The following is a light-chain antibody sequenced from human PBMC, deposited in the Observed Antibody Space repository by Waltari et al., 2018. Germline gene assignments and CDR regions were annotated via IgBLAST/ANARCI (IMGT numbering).Light chain of an antibody. J-gene: IGKJ4*01. Sequence: DIQMTQSPSSVSASVGDRVTITCRAGQGISSWLAWSQPKPGKAPKHLIYAASSLQSRGPSRFSGSGSGTDFTLTISSLQPEDFATYYCQQANSFPPLTFGGGTKVEIK. CDR3: QQANSFPPLT. V-gene: IGKV1-12*01. CDR2: AAS. CDR1: QGISSW.